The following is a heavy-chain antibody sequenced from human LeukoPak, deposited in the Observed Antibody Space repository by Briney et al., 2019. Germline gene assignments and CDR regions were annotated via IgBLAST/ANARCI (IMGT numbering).Heavy chain of an antibody. CDR3: ARDMFRLWGDFDS. Sequence: GRSLRLSCAASGFTFSSYGMHWVRQAPGKGLEWVAVISYDGSNKYYADSVKGRFTMSRDNSKNTVYLQMDSLGAEDTAIYYCARDMFRLWGDFDSWGQGTPVTVSS. V-gene: IGHV3-30*03. D-gene: IGHD3-10*01. CDR2: ISYDGSNK. J-gene: IGHJ4*02. CDR1: GFTFSSYG.